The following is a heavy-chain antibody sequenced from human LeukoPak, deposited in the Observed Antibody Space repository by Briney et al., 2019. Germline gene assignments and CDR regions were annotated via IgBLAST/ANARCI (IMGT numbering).Heavy chain of an antibody. CDR3: AKVLAYCGGDCYSPYDY. CDR2: IIGSGGST. V-gene: IGHV3-23*01. Sequence: GGSLRLSCAASGFTFSSYAMSWARQAPGKGLECVSSIIGSGGSTYYADSVKGRFTISRDNSKNTLYLQMNSLRAEDTAVYYCAKVLAYCGGDCYSPYDYWGQGTLVTVSS. CDR1: GFTFSSYA. D-gene: IGHD2-21*02. J-gene: IGHJ4*02.